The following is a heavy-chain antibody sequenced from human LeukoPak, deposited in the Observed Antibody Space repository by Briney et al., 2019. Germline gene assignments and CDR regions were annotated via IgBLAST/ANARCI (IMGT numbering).Heavy chain of an antibody. CDR2: INNNTGNA. D-gene: IGHD3-22*01. CDR3: AREGGYYYDSSGYHYYYYYMDV. J-gene: IGHJ6*03. Sequence: ASVKVSCKASGYIFTSSYIHWVRQAPGQGLEWMGWINNNTGNATYAQGFTGRFVFSLDTSVSTAYLQISSLKAEDTAVYYCAREGGYYYDSSGYHYYYYYMDVWGKGTTVTVSS. V-gene: IGHV7-4-1*02. CDR1: GYIFTSSY.